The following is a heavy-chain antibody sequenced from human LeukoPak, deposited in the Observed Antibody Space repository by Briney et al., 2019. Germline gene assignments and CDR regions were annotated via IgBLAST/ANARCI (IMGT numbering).Heavy chain of an antibody. CDR3: ARGIRSGYDTGTDY. Sequence: QPGRSLRLSCAASGFTFSSYAMHWVRQAPGKGLEWVAVISYDGSNKYYADSVKGRFTISRDNSKNTLYLQMNSLRAEDTAVYYCARGIRSGYDTGTDYWGQGTLVTVSS. CDR2: ISYDGSNK. J-gene: IGHJ4*02. CDR1: GFTFSSYA. V-gene: IGHV3-30*04. D-gene: IGHD5-12*01.